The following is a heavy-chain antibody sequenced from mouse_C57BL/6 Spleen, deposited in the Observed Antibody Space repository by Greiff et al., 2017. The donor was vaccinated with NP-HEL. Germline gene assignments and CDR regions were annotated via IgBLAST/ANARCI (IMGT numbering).Heavy chain of an antibody. V-gene: IGHV1-18*01. CDR3: ARKSYYGSSYVEGFAY. D-gene: IGHD1-1*01. CDR2: INPNNGGT. J-gene: IGHJ3*01. CDR1: GYTFTDYN. Sequence: DVKLVESGPELVKPGASVKIPCKASGYTFTDYNMDWVKQSHGKSLEWIGDINPNNGGTIYNQKFKGKATLTVDKSSSTAYMELRSLTSEDTAVYFCARKSYYGSSYVEGFAYWGQGTLVTVSA.